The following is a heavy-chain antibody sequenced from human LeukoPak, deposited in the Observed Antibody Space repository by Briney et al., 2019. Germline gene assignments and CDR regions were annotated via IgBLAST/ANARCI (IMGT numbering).Heavy chain of an antibody. CDR1: GGSISSGGYY. CDR2: IYYSGST. V-gene: IGHV4-61*08. CDR3: ARGNDYSNNWFDP. D-gene: IGHD4-11*01. Sequence: SETLSLTCTVSGGSISSGGYYWSWIRQPPGKGLEWIGYIYYSGSTNYNPSLKSRVTISVDTSKNQFSLKLSSVTAADTAVYYCARGNDYSNNWFDPWGQGTLVTVSS. J-gene: IGHJ5*02.